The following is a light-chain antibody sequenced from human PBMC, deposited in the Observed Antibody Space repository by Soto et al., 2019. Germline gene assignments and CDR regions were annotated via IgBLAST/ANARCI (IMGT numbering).Light chain of an antibody. Sequence: EIVLTQSPATLSLPPGERATLSCRASQSVSSYLAWYQQKPGQAPRLLISDACNRATGMPSRFSGSWSGTEYTLTISSPEPEDFAVYYCQQRSNWPSSFGGGTKVDIK. CDR2: DAC. V-gene: IGKV3-11*01. J-gene: IGKJ4*01. CDR1: QSVSSY. CDR3: QQRSNWPSS.